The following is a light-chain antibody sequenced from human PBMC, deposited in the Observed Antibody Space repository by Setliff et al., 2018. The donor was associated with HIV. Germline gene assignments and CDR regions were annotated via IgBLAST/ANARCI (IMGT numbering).Light chain of an antibody. J-gene: IGLJ1*01. V-gene: IGLV2-14*01. CDR3: SSYTNSVPRV. Sequence: ALAQPASVSGSPGQSITISCTGTSSDVGGHNYVSWYQHHPGKAPKVMIYEVSNRPSGVSNRFSGSKSGNTATLTISGLQAEDEADYYCSSYTNSVPRVFGTGTKVTVL. CDR2: EVS. CDR1: SSDVGGHNY.